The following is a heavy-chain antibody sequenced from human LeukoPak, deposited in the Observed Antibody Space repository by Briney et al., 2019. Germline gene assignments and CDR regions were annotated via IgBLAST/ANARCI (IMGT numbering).Heavy chain of an antibody. CDR3: ARVRSGGYQDAFDI. CDR1: GYTFTSYD. J-gene: IGHJ3*02. D-gene: IGHD1-26*01. CDR2: MNPNSGNT. V-gene: IGHV1-8*03. Sequence: ASVKVSCKASGYTFTSYDINWVRQATGQGLEWMGWMNPNSGNTGYAQKFQGRVTITRNTSIGTAYMELSSLRSEDTAVYYCARVRSGGYQDAFDIWGQGTMVTVSS.